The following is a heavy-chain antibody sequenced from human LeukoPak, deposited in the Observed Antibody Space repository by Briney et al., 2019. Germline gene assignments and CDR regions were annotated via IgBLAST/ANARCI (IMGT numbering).Heavy chain of an antibody. V-gene: IGHV4-39*01. D-gene: IGHD1-26*01. CDR3: ARQGSGSYFT. CDR1: GASISSSSYF. J-gene: IGHJ5*02. Sequence: SETLSLTCSVSGASISSSSYFWGWIRQPPGKGLEWIATIYYTGGTYFNPSLKSRATMSLDTSRSQFSLKLSSVTAADTAVYYCARQGSGSYFTWGQGTLVTVSS. CDR2: IYYTGGT.